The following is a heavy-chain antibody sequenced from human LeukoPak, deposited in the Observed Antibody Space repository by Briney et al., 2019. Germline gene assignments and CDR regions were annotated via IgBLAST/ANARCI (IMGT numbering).Heavy chain of an antibody. CDR3: AKGSAGSYYPYYFDN. CDR1: GLTFSNSA. Sequence: PGGSLRLSCAVSGLTFSNSAMSWVRQAPGKGLEWVSAISVGSDVIYYAGSVKGRFAISRDNSKNTVYLQMHSLRDEDTAVYYCAKGSAGSYYPYYFDNWGQGTLVTVSS. J-gene: IGHJ4*02. D-gene: IGHD3-10*01. CDR2: ISVGSDVI. V-gene: IGHV3-23*01.